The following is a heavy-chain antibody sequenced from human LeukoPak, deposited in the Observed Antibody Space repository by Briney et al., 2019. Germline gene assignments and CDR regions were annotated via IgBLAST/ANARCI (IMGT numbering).Heavy chain of an antibody. Sequence: PGGPLRLSCAASGFTVSSNYMSWVRQAPGKGLEWVSVIYSGGSTYYADSVKGRFTISRDNSKNTLYLQMNSLRAEDTAVYYCARGSVITLRPDYWGQGTLVTVSS. CDR3: ARGSVITLRPDY. CDR2: IYSGGST. D-gene: IGHD3-22*01. J-gene: IGHJ4*02. CDR1: GFTVSSNY. V-gene: IGHV3-53*01.